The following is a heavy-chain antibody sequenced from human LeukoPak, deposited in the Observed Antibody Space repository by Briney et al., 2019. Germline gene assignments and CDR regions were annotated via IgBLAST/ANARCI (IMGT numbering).Heavy chain of an antibody. Sequence: SETLSLTCAVYGGSFSGYYWSWIRQLPGKGLEWIGEINHSGSTNYNPSLKSRVTISVDTSKNRFSLKLSSVTAADTAVYYCARGPYSSGWGQGTLVTVSS. D-gene: IGHD6-19*01. V-gene: IGHV4-34*01. CDR2: INHSGST. J-gene: IGHJ4*02. CDR1: GGSFSGYY. CDR3: ARGPYSSG.